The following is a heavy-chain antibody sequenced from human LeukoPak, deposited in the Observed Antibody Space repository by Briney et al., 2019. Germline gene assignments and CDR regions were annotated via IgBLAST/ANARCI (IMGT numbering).Heavy chain of an antibody. Sequence: SETLSLTCTASGGSISSGGYYWSWIRQHPGKGLEWIGYIYYSGSTYYNPSLKSRVTISVDTSKNQFSLKLSSVTAADTAVYYCARAPSGGSLTYYYYGMDVWGQGTTVTVSS. D-gene: IGHD2-15*01. J-gene: IGHJ6*02. CDR3: ARAPSGGSLTYYYYGMDV. V-gene: IGHV4-31*03. CDR1: GGSISSGGYY. CDR2: IYYSGST.